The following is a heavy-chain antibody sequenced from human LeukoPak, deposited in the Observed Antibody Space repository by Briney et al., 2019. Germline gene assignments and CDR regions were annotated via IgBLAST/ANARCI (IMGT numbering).Heavy chain of an antibody. J-gene: IGHJ5*02. CDR3: ARSGSGWFDR. CDR1: GFTVSSNF. V-gene: IGHV3-53*01. D-gene: IGHD6-19*01. CDR2: MYSDGST. Sequence: GGSLRLSCAASGFTVSSNFMIWVRQAPEKGLEWVSVMYSDGSTYYEDFVKGRFTISGETSKNTVYLQMNSLRVEDTATYYCARSGSGWFDRWGEGPLVTVSS.